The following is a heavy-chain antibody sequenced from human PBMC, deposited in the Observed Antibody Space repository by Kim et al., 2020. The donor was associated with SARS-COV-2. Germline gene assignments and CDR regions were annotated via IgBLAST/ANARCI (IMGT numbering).Heavy chain of an antibody. CDR2: IIPIFGTA. CDR3: ARAVYYYGSGSNYYYYGMDV. J-gene: IGHJ6*02. V-gene: IGHV1-69*13. D-gene: IGHD3-10*01. CDR1: GGPFSSYA. Sequence: SVKVSCKASGGPFSSYAISWVRQAPGQGLEWMGGIIPIFGTANYAQKFQGRVTITADESTSTAYMELSSLRSEDTAVYYCARAVYYYGSGSNYYYYGMDVWGHGTTVTVS.